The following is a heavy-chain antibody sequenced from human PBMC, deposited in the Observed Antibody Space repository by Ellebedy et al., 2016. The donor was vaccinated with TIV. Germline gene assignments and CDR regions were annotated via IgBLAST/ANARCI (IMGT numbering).Heavy chain of an antibody. Sequence: PGGSLRLSCAGSGFTFSFYWMSWVRHAPGKGTEWVANINKDGSEKFYVDSVKGRFTISRDNAKNSLYLQMNSLRAEDTAVYYCARDSRNSRFGDWGQGTLVTVSS. D-gene: IGHD2/OR15-2a*01. V-gene: IGHV3-7*03. CDR1: GFTFSFYW. CDR3: ARDSRNSRFGD. CDR2: INKDGSEK. J-gene: IGHJ4*02.